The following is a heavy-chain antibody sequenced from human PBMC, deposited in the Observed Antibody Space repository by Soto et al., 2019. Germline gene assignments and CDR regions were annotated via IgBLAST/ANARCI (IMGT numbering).Heavy chain of an antibody. J-gene: IGHJ4*02. Sequence: PGGSLRLSCAASGFTVSSNYMSWVRQAPGKGLEWVSVIYSGGSTYYADSVKGRFTISRDNSKNTLYLQMNSLRAEDTAVYYCARDRPPDYYYDSSGYYQSDYWGQGTRVTVSS. CDR1: GFTVSSNY. V-gene: IGHV3-66*01. D-gene: IGHD3-22*01. CDR3: ARDRPPDYYYDSSGYYQSDY. CDR2: IYSGGST.